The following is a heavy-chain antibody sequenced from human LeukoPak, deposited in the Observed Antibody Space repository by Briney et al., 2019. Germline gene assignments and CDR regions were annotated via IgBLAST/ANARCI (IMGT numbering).Heavy chain of an antibody. CDR2: IYNDGSST. CDR3: ARVRGGSGSSYAADAFDI. J-gene: IGHJ3*02. V-gene: IGHV3-74*01. Sequence: GGSLRLSCAVSGLTFSNYWMHWVRQAPGKGLVWVSRIYNDGSSTSYADSVKGRFTISRDNAKSTLYLQMNSLRAEDTAVYYCARVRGGSGSSYAADAFDIWGQGTMVTVSS. D-gene: IGHD1-26*01. CDR1: GLTFSNYW.